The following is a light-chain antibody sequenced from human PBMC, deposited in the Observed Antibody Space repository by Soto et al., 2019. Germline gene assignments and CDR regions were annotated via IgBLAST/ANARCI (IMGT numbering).Light chain of an antibody. CDR2: AAS. Sequence: DIPMTQSPASLSTSVGDRVTSTCRASRGISTFLSWYQPKPGKAPRLLIYAASRLQSGVPARFSGRAAETDFTLTITSLQPEDFGIYYCQQSYATVRTFGGGTKLDIK. J-gene: IGKJ4*01. CDR3: QQSYATVRT. V-gene: IGKV1-39*01. CDR1: RGISTF.